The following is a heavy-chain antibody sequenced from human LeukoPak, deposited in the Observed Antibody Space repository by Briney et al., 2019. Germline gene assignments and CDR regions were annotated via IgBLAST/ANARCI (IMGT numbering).Heavy chain of an antibody. V-gene: IGHV3-66*02. CDR3: ARDEYDSSGYHTGFDY. CDR2: IYSGGST. CDR1: GFTFSSYA. J-gene: IGHJ4*02. Sequence: GRSLRLSCAASGFTFSSYAMHWVRQAPGKGLEWVSVIYSGGSTYYADSVKGRFTISRDNSKNTLYLQMNSLRAEDTAVYYCARDEYDSSGYHTGFDYWGQGTLVTVSS. D-gene: IGHD3-22*01.